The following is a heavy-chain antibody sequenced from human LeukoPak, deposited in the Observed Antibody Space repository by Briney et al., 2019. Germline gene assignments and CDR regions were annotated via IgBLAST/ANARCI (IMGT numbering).Heavy chain of an antibody. CDR2: ISYDGSNK. V-gene: IGHV3-30*04. D-gene: IGHD3-9*01. CDR3: ASRGGRLLRYFDWLLPY. Sequence: PGGSLRLSCAASGFTFSSYAMHWVRQAPGKGLEWVAVISYDGSNKYYADSVKGRFTISRDNSKNTLYLQMNSLRAEDTAVYYCASRGGRLLRYFDWLLPYWGQGTLVTVSS. CDR1: GFTFSSYA. J-gene: IGHJ4*02.